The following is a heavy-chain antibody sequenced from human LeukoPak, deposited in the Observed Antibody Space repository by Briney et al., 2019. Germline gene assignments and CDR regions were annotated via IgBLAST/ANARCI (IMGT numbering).Heavy chain of an antibody. CDR3: ARITAMVKGWFDP. J-gene: IGHJ5*02. D-gene: IGHD5-18*01. Sequence: SETLSLTCTVSGGSISSYYWSWIRQPPGKGLEWIGYIYYSGSTNYNPSLKSRVTISVDKSKNQFSLKLSSVTAADTAVYYCARITAMVKGWFDPWGQGTLVTASS. CDR1: GGSISSYY. V-gene: IGHV4-59*12. CDR2: IYYSGST.